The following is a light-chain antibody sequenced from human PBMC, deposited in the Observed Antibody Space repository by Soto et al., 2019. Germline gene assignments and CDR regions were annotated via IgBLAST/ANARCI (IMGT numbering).Light chain of an antibody. V-gene: IGLV4-60*03. CDR1: SGHTSYI. CDR2: LEGSGSY. J-gene: IGLJ3*02. Sequence: QSVLTQSSSASASLGSAVNRTCTLSSGHTSYIIAWHQQQPGKAPRYLMKLEGSGSYNKGSGVPDRFSGSSSGADRYLTISNLQSEDEADYYCETWDSNTRVFGGGTKLTVL. CDR3: ETWDSNTRV.